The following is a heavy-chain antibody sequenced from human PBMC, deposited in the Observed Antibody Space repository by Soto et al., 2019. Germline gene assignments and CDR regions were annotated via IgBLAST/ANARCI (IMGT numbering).Heavy chain of an antibody. CDR1: GFTFDDYA. CDR2: ISWNSGSI. D-gene: IGHD4-17*01. CDR3: AKGRTTVTTNLDY. V-gene: IGHV3-9*01. Sequence: EVQLVESGGGLVQPGRSLRLSCAASGFTFDDYALHWVRQAPGKGLEWVSGISWNSGSIGYADSVKGRFTISRDNAKNSLYLQMNSLRAEDTALYYCAKGRTTVTTNLDYWGQGTLVTVSS. J-gene: IGHJ4*02.